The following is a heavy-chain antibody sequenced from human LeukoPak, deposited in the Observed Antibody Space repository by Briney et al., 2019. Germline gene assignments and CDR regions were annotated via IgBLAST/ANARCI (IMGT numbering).Heavy chain of an antibody. CDR3: GRSGRYRPSDL. D-gene: IGHD1-26*01. Sequence: GGSLRLSCAASGFILSDHYIDWVRLAPGKGLEWVGRTRNKANSYTTEYAASVKGRFTISRDDPKNLLYLQMNSLKSEDTAVYYCGRSGRYRPSDLWGQGTLVTVSS. CDR1: GFILSDHY. V-gene: IGHV3-72*01. J-gene: IGHJ5*02. CDR2: TRNKANSYTT.